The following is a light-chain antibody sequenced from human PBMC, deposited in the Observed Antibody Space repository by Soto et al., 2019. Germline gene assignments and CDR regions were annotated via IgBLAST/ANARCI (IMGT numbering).Light chain of an antibody. V-gene: IGKV1-27*01. CDR2: GAS. CDR3: QKYNIAPYT. CDR1: QGITNY. J-gene: IGKJ2*01. Sequence: DIQMTQSPSSLSASVGDRVTITCRTSQGITNYLAWYQQKPGKVPKLLIYGASTLQSGVPSRFSGSGSGTEFTLTISSPQAEDVATYYCQKYNIAPYTFGPGTKLDIK.